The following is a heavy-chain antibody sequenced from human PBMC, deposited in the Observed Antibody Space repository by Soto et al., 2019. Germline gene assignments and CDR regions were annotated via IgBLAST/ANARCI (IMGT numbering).Heavy chain of an antibody. J-gene: IGHJ4*02. V-gene: IGHV1-46*01. Sequence: QVQLVQSGAEVKEPGASVKISCKGSGYTFTNFYIHWVRQAPGQGLEWMGIVNPNGGSTNYPQNFKGRITISRDTSTSTVYMDLSSLRSEDTAVYYCARGLASGDYWGQGTLVTVSS. CDR2: VNPNGGST. CDR3: ARGLASGDY. D-gene: IGHD6-6*01. CDR1: GYTFTNFY.